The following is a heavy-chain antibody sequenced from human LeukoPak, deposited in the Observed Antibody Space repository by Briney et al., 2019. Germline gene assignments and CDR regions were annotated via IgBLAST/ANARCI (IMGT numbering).Heavy chain of an antibody. CDR2: IYYSGST. CDR3: ARVGPSTVTPHRVFWFDP. Sequence: SETLSLTCTVSGGSISSYYWIWIRQPPRKGLEWIGYIYYSGSTNYNPSLKSRVTISVDTSKNQFSLKLSSVTAADTAVYYCARVGPSTVTPHRVFWFDPWGQGTLVTVSS. D-gene: IGHD4-17*01. CDR1: GGSISSYY. J-gene: IGHJ5*02. V-gene: IGHV4-59*01.